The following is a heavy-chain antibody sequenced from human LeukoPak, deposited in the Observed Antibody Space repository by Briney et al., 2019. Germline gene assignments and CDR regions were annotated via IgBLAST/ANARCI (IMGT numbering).Heavy chain of an antibody. Sequence: SETLSLTCTVSGGSISSYYWSWIRQPAGKGLEWIGRIYTSGSTNYNPSLKSRVTISVDTSKNQFSLKLSSVTAADTAVYYCARTRSSSWETSFDYWGQGTLVTVSS. CDR2: IYTSGST. D-gene: IGHD6-13*01. V-gene: IGHV4-4*07. CDR1: GGSISSYY. CDR3: ARTRSSSWETSFDY. J-gene: IGHJ4*02.